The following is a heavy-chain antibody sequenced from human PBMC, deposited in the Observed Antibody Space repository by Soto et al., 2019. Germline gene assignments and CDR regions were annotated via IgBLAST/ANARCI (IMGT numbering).Heavy chain of an antibody. CDR1: GFTFSRYD. CDR2: IGRAGDT. CDR3: ASSSWYFDY. D-gene: IGHD6-13*01. V-gene: IGHV3-13*01. Sequence: EVQLVESGGGLVQPGGSLRLSCAASGFTFSRYDMHWVRQATGKGLEWVSAIGRAGDTYYPGSVKGRFTISRENAKNSLYLQVSRLEDEDTAVYYCASSSWYFDYWGQGTLVSVSS. J-gene: IGHJ4*02.